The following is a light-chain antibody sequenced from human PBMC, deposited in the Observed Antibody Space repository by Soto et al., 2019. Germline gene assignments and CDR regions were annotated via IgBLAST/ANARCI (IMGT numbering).Light chain of an antibody. CDR3: SSFSSSTTRV. J-gene: IGLJ1*01. V-gene: IGLV2-14*01. CDR2: DVG. CDR1: SSDVGDFNY. Sequence: QAASVSGSPGQSITISCTGTSSDVGDFNYVSWYQQHPGKAPKLMIYDVGNRPSGVSIRFSGSKSGSTASLTISGLQAEDEADYYCSSFSSSTTRVFGTGTKLTVL.